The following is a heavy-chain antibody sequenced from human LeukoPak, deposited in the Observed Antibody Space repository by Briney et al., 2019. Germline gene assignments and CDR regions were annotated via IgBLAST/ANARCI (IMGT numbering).Heavy chain of an antibody. CDR2: IYYSGCT. D-gene: IGHD1-7*01. CDR3: ARHRRYNWNYGSQLQH. V-gene: IGHV4-39*01. J-gene: IGHJ1*01. CDR1: GGSISSSSYY. Sequence: SETLSLTCTVSGGSISSSSYYWGWIRQPPGKGLEWIGSIYYSGCTYYNPSLKSRVTISVDTSKNQFSLKLSSVTAADTAVYYCARHRRYNWNYGSQLQHWGQGTLVTVSS.